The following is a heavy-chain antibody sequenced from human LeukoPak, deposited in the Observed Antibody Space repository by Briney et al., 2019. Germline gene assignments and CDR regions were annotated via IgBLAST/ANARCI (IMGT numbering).Heavy chain of an antibody. CDR3: AKDTGRVVPDAFDI. V-gene: IGHV3-23*01. Sequence: GGPLRLSCAASGFTFINYAMSWVRQATGKGLEWVSPISGSGGSTYYADSVKGRFTISRDNSKNTLYLQVNSLRVEDTAVYYCAKDTGRVVPDAFDIWGQGTMVTVSS. CDR2: ISGSGGST. D-gene: IGHD2-2*01. CDR1: GFTFINYA. J-gene: IGHJ3*02.